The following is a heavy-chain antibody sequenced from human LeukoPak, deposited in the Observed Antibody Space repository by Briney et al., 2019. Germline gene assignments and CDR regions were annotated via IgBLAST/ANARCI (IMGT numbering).Heavy chain of an antibody. D-gene: IGHD3-22*01. CDR1: GFTVSSNY. V-gene: IGHV3-53*01. J-gene: IGHJ3*02. CDR3: AREGYYDSRGYFGVLSLKRAEGAFDI. Sequence: GGSLRLSCAASGFTVSSNYMSWVRQAPGKGLEWVSVIYSGGSTYYADSVKGRFTISRDNSKNTLYLQMNSLRAEDTAVYYCAREGYYDSRGYFGVLSLKRAEGAFDIWGQGTMVTVSS. CDR2: IYSGGST.